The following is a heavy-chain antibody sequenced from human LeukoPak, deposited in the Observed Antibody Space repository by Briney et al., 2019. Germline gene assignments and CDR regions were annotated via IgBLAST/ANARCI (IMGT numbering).Heavy chain of an antibody. J-gene: IGHJ4*02. V-gene: IGHV1-2*02. CDR3: ARGRDISKPAELSDF. CDR2: INPNSGGT. CDR1: GYTFTGYY. D-gene: IGHD1-26*01. Sequence: ASVKVSCKASGYTFTGYYMHWVRQAPGQGLEWMGWINPNSGGTNYAQKFQGRVTMTRDTSISTAYMELSRLRSDDTAVYYCARGRDISKPAELSDFWGQGTLVTVSS.